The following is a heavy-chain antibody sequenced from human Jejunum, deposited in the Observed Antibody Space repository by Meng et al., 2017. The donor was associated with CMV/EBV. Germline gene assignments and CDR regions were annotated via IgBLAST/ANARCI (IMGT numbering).Heavy chain of an antibody. D-gene: IGHD4-17*01. Sequence: SISTGSYCWSWIRQPPGKGLEWIGCIYHSGNTIYNPSLKSRVTLSVDKSKNQFSLKLSSVAAADTAVYYCARSLAVTVAMYNWFDSWGQGTLVTVSS. CDR2: IYHSGNT. CDR1: SISTGSYC. J-gene: IGHJ5*01. CDR3: ARSLAVTVAMYNWFDS. V-gene: IGHV4-30-2*05.